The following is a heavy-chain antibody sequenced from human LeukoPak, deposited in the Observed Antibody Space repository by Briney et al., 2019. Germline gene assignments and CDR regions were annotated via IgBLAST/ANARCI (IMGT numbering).Heavy chain of an antibody. CDR2: INPNSGGT. CDR3: ARGIVVVPAAMHYYYYGMDV. V-gene: IGHV1-2*04. J-gene: IGHJ6*02. D-gene: IGHD2-2*01. Sequence: GSVKVSCKASGYTFTGYYMHWVRQAPGQGLEWMGWINPNSGGTNYAQKFQGWVTMTRDTSISTAYMELSRLRSDDTAVYYCARGIVVVPAAMHYYYYGMDVWGQGTTVTVSS. CDR1: GYTFTGYY.